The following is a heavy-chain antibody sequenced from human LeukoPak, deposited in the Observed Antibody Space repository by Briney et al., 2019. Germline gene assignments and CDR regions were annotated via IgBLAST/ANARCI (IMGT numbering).Heavy chain of an antibody. CDR1: GFTFSRYA. J-gene: IGHJ6*02. CDR3: AKDRDTYSSGWYLHYYYYGMDV. D-gene: IGHD6-19*01. Sequence: GGSLRLSCAASGFTFSRYAMSWVRQAPGKGLEWVSAISGSGGSTYYADSVKGRFTISRDNSKNTLYLQMNSLRAEDTAVYYCAKDRDTYSSGWYLHYYYYGMDVWGQGTTVTVSS. V-gene: IGHV3-23*01. CDR2: ISGSGGST.